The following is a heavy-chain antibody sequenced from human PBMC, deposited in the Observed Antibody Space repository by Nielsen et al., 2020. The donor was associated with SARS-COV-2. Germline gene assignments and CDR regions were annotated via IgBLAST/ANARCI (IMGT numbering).Heavy chain of an antibody. J-gene: IGHJ4*02. V-gene: IGHV3-49*04. Sequence: GGSLRLSCTTSGFTFGDYAVSWVRQAPGKGLEWVGFIRSRRYGGTTEYAASVKGRFTISRDDSKSIAYLQMNSLKTEDTAVYYCTRGPRRVVGATIDYWGQGTLVTVSS. D-gene: IGHD1-26*01. CDR1: GFTFGDYA. CDR3: TRGPRRVVGATIDY. CDR2: IRSRRYGGTT.